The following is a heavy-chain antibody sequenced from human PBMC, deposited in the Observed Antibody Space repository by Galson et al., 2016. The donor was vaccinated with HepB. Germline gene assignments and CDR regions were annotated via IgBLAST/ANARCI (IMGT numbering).Heavy chain of an antibody. J-gene: IGHJ5*02. CDR2: ISYDGTIE. CDR1: GFAFSRSA. Sequence: SLRLSCAASGFAFSRSAMHWVRQAPGKGLEWAAVISYDGTIEYYADFAKGRFTISRDNSKNTLYLYMNSLRAGDTAVYYCGKHGGFDHWGQGALVTVSS. D-gene: IGHD3-16*01. V-gene: IGHV3-30-3*02. CDR3: GKHGGFDH.